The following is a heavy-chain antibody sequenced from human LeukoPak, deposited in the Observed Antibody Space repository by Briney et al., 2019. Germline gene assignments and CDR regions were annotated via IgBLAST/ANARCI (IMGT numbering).Heavy chain of an antibody. CDR2: FNAYNGNT. J-gene: IGHJ4*02. Sequence: ASVKVSCKASGYTFTSYGIRWVRQAPGQGLEWMGCFNAYNGNTNYAQKLQGRVTMTTDTSTSTAYMELRSLRSEDTAWYYCAIIFWSSTSCAPTDYWGQGTLVTVS. D-gene: IGHD2-2*01. CDR1: GYTFTSYG. V-gene: IGHV1-18*01. CDR3: AIIFWSSTSCAPTDY.